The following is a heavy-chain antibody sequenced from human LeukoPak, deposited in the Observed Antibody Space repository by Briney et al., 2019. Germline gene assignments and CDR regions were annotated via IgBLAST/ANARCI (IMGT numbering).Heavy chain of an antibody. D-gene: IGHD6-25*01. CDR3: ARQSTIAAARIDP. V-gene: IGHV4-30-2*01. CDR1: GGSISSGGYS. J-gene: IGHJ5*02. CDR2: IYHSGST. Sequence: SETLSLTCAVSGGSISSGGYSWSWIRQPPGKGLEWIGYIYHSGSTYYNPSLKSRVTISVDRSKNQFSLKLSSVTAADTAVYYCARQSTIAAARIDPWGQGTLVTVSS.